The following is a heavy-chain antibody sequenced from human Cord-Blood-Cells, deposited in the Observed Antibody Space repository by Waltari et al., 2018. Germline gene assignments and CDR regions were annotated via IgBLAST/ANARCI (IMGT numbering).Heavy chain of an antibody. CDR1: GFTFSSYA. V-gene: IGHV3-23*04. CDR2: SSGSGGST. Sequence: EVQLVESGGGLVQPGGSLRLSCAASGFTFSSYAMSWVRQAPGKWVGWVSASSGSGGSTYYADSVKGRFTISRDNSKNTLYLQMNSLRAEDTAVYYCAKAPLAGVGAFDIWGQGTMVTVSS. CDR3: AKAPLAGVGAFDI. J-gene: IGHJ3*02. D-gene: IGHD2-15*01.